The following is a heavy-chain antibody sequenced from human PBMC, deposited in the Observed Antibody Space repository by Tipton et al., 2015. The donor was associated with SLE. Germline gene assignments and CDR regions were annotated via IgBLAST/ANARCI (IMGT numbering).Heavy chain of an antibody. CDR3: ARHSARGYSYGYDN. V-gene: IGHV4-39*01. D-gene: IGHD5-18*01. Sequence: LRLSCTVSGGSISSGGYYWGWIRQPPGKGLEWIGSMYYTGSTYYNPSLKSRVTISVDMSKNQFSLILSSVTAADTAVYYCARHSARGYSYGYDNWGQGTLVTVSS. CDR2: MYYTGST. J-gene: IGHJ4*02. CDR1: GGSISSGGYY.